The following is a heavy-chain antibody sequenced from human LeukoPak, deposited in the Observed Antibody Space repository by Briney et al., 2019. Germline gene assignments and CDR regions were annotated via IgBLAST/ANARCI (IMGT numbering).Heavy chain of an antibody. CDR2: IYYSGST. J-gene: IGHJ3*02. V-gene: IGHV4-59*08. CDR1: CRFITRHY. D-gene: IGHD6-6*01. CDR3: ARRVPSSYDAFDI. Sequence: NPSETLSLTYTVSCRFITRHYCSSIRQPPGKGLEWIGYIYYSGSTNYNPSLKSRVTISVETSRNQFSVKLRALTPTDSAVYYCARRVPSSYDAFDIWGQGTMVTVSS.